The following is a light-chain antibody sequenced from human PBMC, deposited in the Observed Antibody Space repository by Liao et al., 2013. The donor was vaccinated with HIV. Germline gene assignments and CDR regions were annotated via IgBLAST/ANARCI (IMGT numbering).Light chain of an antibody. J-gene: IGLJ3*02. Sequence: SYVLTQPPSVSVAPGKTATVSCGGRNIGSKSVHWYQQKPGQAPVVVIYYDSDRPSGIPERFSGSNSGKTATLTISRVEAGDEADYYCQVWDSSSDHGVFGGGTKLTVL. V-gene: IGLV3-21*01. CDR3: QVWDSSSDHGV. CDR2: YDS. CDR1: NIGSKS.